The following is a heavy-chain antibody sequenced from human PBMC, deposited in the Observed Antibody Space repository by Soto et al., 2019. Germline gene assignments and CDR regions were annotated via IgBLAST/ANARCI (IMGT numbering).Heavy chain of an antibody. CDR3: ARGMAEEQIFYYFDY. D-gene: IGHD3-9*01. V-gene: IGHV4-59*01. CDR1: YASINNYH. CDR2: IYYSGST. J-gene: IGHJ4*02. Sequence: ETLSLTCTVSYASINNYHWSWIRQPPGKGLEWIGYIYYSGSTNYNPSLKSRVTISVDTSKNQFSLKLRSVTAADTAVYYCARGMAEEQIFYYFDYWGQGALVTVSS.